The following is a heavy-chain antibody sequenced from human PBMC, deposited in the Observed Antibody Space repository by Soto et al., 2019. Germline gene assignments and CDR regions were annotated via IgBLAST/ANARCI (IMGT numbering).Heavy chain of an antibody. J-gene: IGHJ4*02. CDR1: GFTFSSYG. CDR3: AKEGGLSGSYYISSSYYFDY. V-gene: IGHV3-30*18. Sequence: PGGSLRVSCAASGFTFSSYGMHWVRQAPCKGLEWVAIISYDGSNTYYADSVKGRFTISRDNSKNTLYLQMNSLRAEDTSVYYCAKEGGLSGSYYISSSYYFDYWGQGTLVTVSS. CDR2: ISYDGSNT. D-gene: IGHD1-26*01.